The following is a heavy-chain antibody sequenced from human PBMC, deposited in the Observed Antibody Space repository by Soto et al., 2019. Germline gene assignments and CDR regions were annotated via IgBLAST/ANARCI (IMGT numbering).Heavy chain of an antibody. D-gene: IGHD3-10*01. Sequence: QVQLQESGPGLVKPSQTLSLTCTVSGGSISSGGYYWSWIRQHPGKGLEWIGYIYYSGSTYYNPSLKGRVTISVDTSKNQFSLKLSSVTAADTAVYYCAKARGSGLSYYYGMDVWGQGTTVTVSS. V-gene: IGHV4-31*03. CDR3: AKARGSGLSYYYGMDV. J-gene: IGHJ6*02. CDR1: GGSISSGGYY. CDR2: IYYSGST.